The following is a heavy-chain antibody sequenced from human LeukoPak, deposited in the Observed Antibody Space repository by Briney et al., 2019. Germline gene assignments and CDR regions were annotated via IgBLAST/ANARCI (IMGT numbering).Heavy chain of an antibody. D-gene: IGHD6-19*01. Sequence: GGSLRLSCAASGFTFSSYSMNWVRQAPGKGLEWVSSISSSSSYIYYADSVKGRFTISRDNYKNTLYLQMNSLRAEDTAVYYCARDGYSSGWYSFGASFDPWGQGTLVTVSS. V-gene: IGHV3-21*01. CDR2: ISSSSSYI. CDR3: ARDGYSSGWYSFGASFDP. J-gene: IGHJ5*02. CDR1: GFTFSSYS.